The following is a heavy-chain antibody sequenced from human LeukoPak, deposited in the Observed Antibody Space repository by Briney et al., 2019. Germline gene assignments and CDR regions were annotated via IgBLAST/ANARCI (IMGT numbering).Heavy chain of an antibody. J-gene: IGHJ4*02. CDR1: GFTFSSYE. Sequence: GGSLRLSCAASGFTFSSYEMNWVRQAPGEGLEWVSYISSSGSTIYYADSVKGRFTISRDNAKNSLYLQMNSLRAEDTAVYYCARGNYYDSSGYLPFDYWGQGTLVTVSS. D-gene: IGHD3-22*01. CDR2: ISSSGSTI. V-gene: IGHV3-48*03. CDR3: ARGNYYDSSGYLPFDY.